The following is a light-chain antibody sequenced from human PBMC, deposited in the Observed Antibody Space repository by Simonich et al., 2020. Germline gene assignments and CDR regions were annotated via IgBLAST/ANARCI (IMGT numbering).Light chain of an antibody. V-gene: IGKV4-1*01. CDR3: QQYYSTPYT. Sequence: DIVMTQSPDSLAVSLGERATINCKSSPSVLYSSNNKNYFAWYQQKPGQPPKLLIYWAATRESGVPDRFRGSGSGTDFTLTISSLQAEDVAVYYCQQYYSTPYTFGQGTKLEIK. J-gene: IGKJ2*01. CDR2: WAA. CDR1: PSVLYSSNNKNY.